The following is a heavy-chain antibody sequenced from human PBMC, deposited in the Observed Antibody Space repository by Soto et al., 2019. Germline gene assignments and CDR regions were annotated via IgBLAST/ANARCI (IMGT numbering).Heavy chain of an antibody. CDR1: GYTFATYW. D-gene: IGHD2-15*01. Sequence: GESLKISCKGSGYTFATYWIGWVRQMPGKGLQWMGTIYPGDSDTRYSPSFQGLVTISADKSINTASLQWSSLEASDTAMYYCARVQRSCSGGTCYVRFFDYWGQGTLVTVSS. V-gene: IGHV5-51*01. CDR2: IYPGDSDT. J-gene: IGHJ4*02. CDR3: ARVQRSCSGGTCYVRFFDY.